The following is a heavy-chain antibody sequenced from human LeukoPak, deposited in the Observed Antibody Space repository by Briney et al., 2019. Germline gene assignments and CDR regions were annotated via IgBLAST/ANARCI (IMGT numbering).Heavy chain of an antibody. CDR3: ARESGSSHNDAFDI. CDR2: ISYSGST. D-gene: IGHD3-10*01. J-gene: IGHJ3*02. Sequence: SETLSLTCTVSGGSISSYYWSWIRQPPGKGLEWIGYISYSGSTNYKSSLKSRVTISVDTSKNQFSLKLSSVTAADTAVYYCARESGSSHNDAFDIWGQGTMVTVSS. V-gene: IGHV4-59*08. CDR1: GGSISSYY.